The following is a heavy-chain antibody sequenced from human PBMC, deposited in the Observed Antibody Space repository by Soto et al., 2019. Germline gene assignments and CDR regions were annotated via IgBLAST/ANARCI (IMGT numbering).Heavy chain of an antibody. Sequence: EVQLVESGGGLVQPGGSLRLSCVASGFTFSRYWMSWVRQSPGKGLEWLANIMHDGSEKYYVDSVKGRFTISRDKAKDTLYLQMNSLRDEDTAVYHCARRDGRNVDSWGQGTLVTVSS. CDR3: ARRDGRNVDS. D-gene: IGHD1-26*01. CDR1: GFTFSRYW. CDR2: IMHDGSEK. V-gene: IGHV3-7*01. J-gene: IGHJ4*02.